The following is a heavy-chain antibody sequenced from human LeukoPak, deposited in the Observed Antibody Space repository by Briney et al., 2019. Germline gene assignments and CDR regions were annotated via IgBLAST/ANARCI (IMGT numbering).Heavy chain of an antibody. CDR1: GYTFTSYG. D-gene: IGHD6-19*01. CDR3: ARDQAVAALVAWFDP. Sequence: ASVKVSCKASGYTFTSYGISWVRQAPGQGLEWMGWISAYNGNTNYAQKLQGRVTMTTDTSTSTAYMELRSLRSDDTAVYYCARDQAVAALVAWFDPWGQGTLVTVSS. CDR2: ISAYNGNT. V-gene: IGHV1-18*01. J-gene: IGHJ5*02.